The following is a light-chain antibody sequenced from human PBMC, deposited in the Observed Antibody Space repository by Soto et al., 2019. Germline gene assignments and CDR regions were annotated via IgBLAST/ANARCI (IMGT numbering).Light chain of an antibody. V-gene: IGLV4-69*01. J-gene: IGLJ2*01. CDR3: QTWGTGIHVV. Sequence: QLVLTQSPSASASLGASVKLTCTLSSGHSSYAIAWHQQQPEKGPRYLMKLDSDGSHTKGDAIPDRFSGSSSGAERYLTFSGLQSEDEADYYCQTWGTGIHVVFGGGTKLTVL. CDR2: LDSDGSH. CDR1: SGHSSYA.